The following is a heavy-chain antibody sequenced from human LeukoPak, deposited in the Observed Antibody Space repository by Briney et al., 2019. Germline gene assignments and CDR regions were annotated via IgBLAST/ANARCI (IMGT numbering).Heavy chain of an antibody. Sequence: GGSLRLSCAASGFTVSSNYMSWVRQAPGKGLEWVSVIYSGDSTYYADSVRGRFTISRDNSKNTLYLQMNSLRAEDTAVYYCARARVRGVSFFAYWGQGTLVTVSS. V-gene: IGHV3-66*02. D-gene: IGHD2-21*01. CDR3: ARARVRGVSFFAY. CDR1: GFTVSSNY. J-gene: IGHJ4*02. CDR2: IYSGDST.